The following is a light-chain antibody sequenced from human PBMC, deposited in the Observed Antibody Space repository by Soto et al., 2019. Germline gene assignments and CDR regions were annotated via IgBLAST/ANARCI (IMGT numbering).Light chain of an antibody. CDR1: NLGSES. CDR2: DDS. CDR3: HVWDTSGDHAGV. V-gene: IGLV3-21*02. Sequence: SYELTQSPSASVAPGQTARITCGGDNLGSESVHWYQQKAGRAPVLVVYDDSERPSGIPERFSGSNSGNTATLTISRVEAGDEADYYCHVWDTSGDHAGVFGSGTKLTVL. J-gene: IGLJ1*01.